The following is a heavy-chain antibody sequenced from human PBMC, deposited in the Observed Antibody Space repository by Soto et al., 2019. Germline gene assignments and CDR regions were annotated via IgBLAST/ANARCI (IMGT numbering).Heavy chain of an antibody. Sequence: GSLRLSCAASGFTFSSYAMSWVRQAPRKGLEWVSAISGSGGSTYYADSVKGRFTISRDNSKNTLYLQMNSLRAEDTAVYYCARTLSPTHFDYWGQGTLVTVSS. J-gene: IGHJ4*02. CDR2: ISGSGGST. V-gene: IGHV3-23*01. CDR3: ARTLSPTHFDY. CDR1: GFTFSSYA.